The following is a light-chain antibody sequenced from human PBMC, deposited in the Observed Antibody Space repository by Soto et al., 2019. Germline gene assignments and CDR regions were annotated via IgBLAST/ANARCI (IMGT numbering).Light chain of an antibody. CDR1: SSDVGGYNY. Sequence: QSVLTQPASVSVSPGQSITISCTGTSSDVGGYNYVSWYQHHPGKAPKLLIYEVSYRPSGVSDRFSGSKSANTASLTISGLRAEDEADYYCSSYTSGSLRVFGTGTKVTV. V-gene: IGLV2-14*01. CDR3: SSYTSGSLRV. CDR2: EVS. J-gene: IGLJ1*01.